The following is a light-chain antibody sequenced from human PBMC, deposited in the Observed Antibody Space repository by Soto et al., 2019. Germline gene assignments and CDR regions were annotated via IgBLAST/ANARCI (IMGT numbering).Light chain of an antibody. Sequence: QSVLTQPPSAFGSPGQSVTISCTGTSSDVGGYNYVSWYQQHPGKAPKLMIYEVSKRPSGVPDRFSGSKSGNTASLTVSGLQAEDEADYCCSSYAGSNNKVFGTGTKVTVL. J-gene: IGLJ1*01. V-gene: IGLV2-8*01. CDR3: SSYAGSNNKV. CDR1: SSDVGGYNY. CDR2: EVS.